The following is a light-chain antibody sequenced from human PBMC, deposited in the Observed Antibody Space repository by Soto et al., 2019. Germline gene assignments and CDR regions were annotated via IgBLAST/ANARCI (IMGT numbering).Light chain of an antibody. J-gene: IGKJ2*01. Sequence: EIVLTQSPATLSLSPGERATLSCRASQSVNSFLAWYQQKPGQAPRLLIYDASNGTAGIPARFSGGGSGTDFALTISSLEPEDFAVYYCQQRDNWPTFGQGTKLEIK. CDR1: QSVNSF. V-gene: IGKV3-11*01. CDR3: QQRDNWPT. CDR2: DAS.